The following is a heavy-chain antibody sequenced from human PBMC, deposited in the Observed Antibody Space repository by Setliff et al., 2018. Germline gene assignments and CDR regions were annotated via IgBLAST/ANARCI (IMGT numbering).Heavy chain of an antibody. J-gene: IGHJ5*02. Sequence: SVKVSCKASGGTFNNYTISWVRQAPGQGLEWMGGIIPIFGTANDAQKFQVRVTMTTDTSTSTAYMELRSLRSDDTAVYYCARGSYRTSNWFDPWGQGTLVTVSS. CDR3: ARGSYRTSNWFDP. D-gene: IGHD4-4*01. V-gene: IGHV1-69*05. CDR1: GGTFNNYT. CDR2: IIPIFGTA.